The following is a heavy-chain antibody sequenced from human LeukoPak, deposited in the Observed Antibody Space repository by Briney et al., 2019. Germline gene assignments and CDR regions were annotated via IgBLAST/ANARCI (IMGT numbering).Heavy chain of an antibody. J-gene: IGHJ4*02. CDR2: IYPSGNT. Sequence: PSETLSLTCTVSDGSISSGFYYWSWIRQPAGKGLEWIGRIYPSGNTNYNPSLKSRATISLDTSNNQFSLNLKSVTAADTAMYYCARDGVVTMELDFWGQGTLVTVSS. D-gene: IGHD3-10*01. CDR3: ARDGVVTMELDF. CDR1: DGSISSGFYY. V-gene: IGHV4-61*02.